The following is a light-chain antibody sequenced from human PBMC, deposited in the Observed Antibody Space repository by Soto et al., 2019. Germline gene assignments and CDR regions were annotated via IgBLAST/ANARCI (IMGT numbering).Light chain of an antibody. Sequence: QSALTQPASVSGSPGQSITISCTGTSSDVGGYDHVSWYQQLPGKAPKLILYEVYNRPSGISDRLSGSKSGNTASLTISGLQAEDDADYYCSSYTSSNTLIFGGGTKLTVL. J-gene: IGLJ2*01. CDR2: EVY. CDR3: SSYTSSNTLI. V-gene: IGLV2-14*01. CDR1: SSDVGGYDH.